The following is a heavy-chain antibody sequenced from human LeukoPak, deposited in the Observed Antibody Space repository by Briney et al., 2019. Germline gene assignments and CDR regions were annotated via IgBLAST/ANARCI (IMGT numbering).Heavy chain of an antibody. J-gene: IGHJ6*03. Sequence: SETLSLTCAVYGGSFSGYYWSWIRQPPGKGLEWIGEINHSGSTNYNPSLKSRVTISVDTSKNQFSLKLSSVTAADTAVYYCARLSGPEGGVVVVVPAARHYYYYMDVWGKGTTVTVSS. V-gene: IGHV4-34*01. CDR2: INHSGST. D-gene: IGHD2-2*01. CDR1: GGSFSGYY. CDR3: ARLSGPEGGVVVVVPAARHYYYYMDV.